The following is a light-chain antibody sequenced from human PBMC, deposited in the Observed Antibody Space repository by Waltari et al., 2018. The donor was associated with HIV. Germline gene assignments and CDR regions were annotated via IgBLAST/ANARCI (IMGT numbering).Light chain of an antibody. V-gene: IGLV1-40*01. Sequence: QSVLTQSPSVSGAPGQRVTISCTGSSSNIGAGYDLHWYQQLPGTAPKLLIYGNSNRPSGVPDRFSGSKSGTSASLAITGLQAEDEADYYCQSYDSSLSGVFGGGTKLTVL. CDR2: GNS. CDR1: SSNIGAGYD. CDR3: QSYDSSLSGV. J-gene: IGLJ3*02.